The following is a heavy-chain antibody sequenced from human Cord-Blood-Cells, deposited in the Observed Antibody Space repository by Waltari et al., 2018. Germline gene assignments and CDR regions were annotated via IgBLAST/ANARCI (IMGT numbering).Heavy chain of an antibody. CDR3: ERMSGYYTVY. CDR2: IYYSAVP. J-gene: IGHJ4*02. CDR1: GGTISSSSYY. V-gene: IGHV4-39*01. D-gene: IGHD3-3*01. Sequence: QLQLQESGPGLVKPSETLSLTCAVSGGTISSSSYYWGWIRRPPGKGLEWIVRIYYSAVPSSHPPLKRRVTRSVGASKSLFSRKLSSVTAADTAVYYCERMSGYYTVYWGQGTLVTVSS.